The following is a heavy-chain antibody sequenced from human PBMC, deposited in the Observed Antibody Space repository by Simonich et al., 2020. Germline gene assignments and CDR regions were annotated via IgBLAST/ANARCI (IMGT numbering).Heavy chain of an antibody. Sequence: EVQLVESGGGLVKPGGSLRLSCAASGFTFSSYSMNWVRQAPGKGLGCVSSSSSSKCYIYYADSVKGRFTISRDNAKNSLYLQMNSLRAEDTAVYYCAREQARGGAFDIWGQGTMVTVSS. D-gene: IGHD3-16*01. CDR1: GFTFSSYS. V-gene: IGHV3-21*01. CDR3: AREQARGGAFDI. J-gene: IGHJ3*02. CDR2: SSSSKCYI.